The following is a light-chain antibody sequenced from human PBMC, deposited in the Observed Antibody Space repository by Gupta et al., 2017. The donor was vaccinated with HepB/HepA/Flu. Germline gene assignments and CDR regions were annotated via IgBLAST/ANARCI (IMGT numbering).Light chain of an antibody. CDR2: GAS. Sequence: EIVMTQSPATLSVSPGERATLSCRASQSISSNLAWYQQIPGRAPRLLIYGASTRDTGIPARFSGSGSGTQFTLTISSRQSEDFAVYYCQQYNDWPPYTFGQGTKLEIK. CDR1: QSISSN. V-gene: IGKV3-15*01. J-gene: IGKJ2*01. CDR3: QQYNDWPPYT.